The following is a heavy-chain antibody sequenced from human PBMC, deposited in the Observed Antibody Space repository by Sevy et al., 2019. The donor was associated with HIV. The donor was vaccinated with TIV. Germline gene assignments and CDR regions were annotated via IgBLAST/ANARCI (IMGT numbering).Heavy chain of an antibody. J-gene: IGHJ6*02. D-gene: IGHD3-16*02. CDR2: TYYRSKWYN. V-gene: IGHV6-1*01. CDR1: GDSVSSNSAA. Sequence: SQTLSLTCAISGDSVSSNSAAWNWIRQSPSRGLEWLGRTYYRSKWYNDYAVSVKSRITINPDTSKNQFSLQLNSVTPEDTVVYYCARSGTFGGVIVCYYYGMDVWGQGTTVTVSS. CDR3: ARSGTFGGVIVCYYYGMDV.